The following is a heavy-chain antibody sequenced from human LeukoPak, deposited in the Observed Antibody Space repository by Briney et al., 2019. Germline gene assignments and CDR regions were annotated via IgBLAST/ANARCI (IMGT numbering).Heavy chain of an antibody. Sequence: SETLSLTCTVSGYSISSGYYWGWIRQPPGKGLEGIGSIYHSGSTYYNPSLKSRVTISVDTSKNQFSLKLSSVTAADTAVYYCARTVRAMVRGVILTNYYYYYYMDVWGKGTTVTISS. CDR2: IYHSGST. CDR3: ARTVRAMVRGVILTNYYYYYYMDV. V-gene: IGHV4-38-2*02. CDR1: GYSISSGYY. D-gene: IGHD3-10*01. J-gene: IGHJ6*03.